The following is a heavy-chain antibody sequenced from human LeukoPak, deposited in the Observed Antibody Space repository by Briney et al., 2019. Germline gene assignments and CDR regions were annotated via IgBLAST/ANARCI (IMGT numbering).Heavy chain of an antibody. D-gene: IGHD3-22*01. Sequence: GGSLRLSCAVSGFIFGDYNMNWVRQAPGKGLEWVSYISSGGSSIYYADTVKGRFTISRDNARNSLYLQMNGLTDEDTAVYYCAREPPGNYDDSGHYYAYFDCWGQGALVTVS. CDR1: GFIFGDYN. V-gene: IGHV3-48*02. J-gene: IGHJ4*01. CDR3: AREPPGNYDDSGHYYAYFDC. CDR2: ISSGGSSI.